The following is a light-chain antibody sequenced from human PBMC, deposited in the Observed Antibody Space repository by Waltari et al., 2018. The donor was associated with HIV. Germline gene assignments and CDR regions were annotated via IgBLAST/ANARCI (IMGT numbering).Light chain of an antibody. Sequence: EIVLTQSPATLSLSPGERATLSCRASQSVSSCLAWYQQKPGQAPRLLIYDASNRATGIPARFSGSGSGTDFTLTISSLEPEDFAVYYCQQRSNWPPATFGGGTKVEIK. CDR3: QQRSNWPPAT. J-gene: IGKJ4*01. CDR2: DAS. CDR1: QSVSSC. V-gene: IGKV3-11*01.